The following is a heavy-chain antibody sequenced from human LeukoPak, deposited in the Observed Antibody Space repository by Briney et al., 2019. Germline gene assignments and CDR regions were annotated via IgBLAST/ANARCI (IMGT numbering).Heavy chain of an antibody. D-gene: IGHD3-10*01. CDR3: ARGPAAGMVRGVIDY. CDR2: INPNSGNT. V-gene: IGHV1-8*02. Sequence: ASVKVSCKASGYTFTGYYMHWVRQAPGQGLEWMGWINPNSGNTGYAQKFQGRVTMTRNTSISIAYMELSSLRSEGTAVYYCARGPAAGMVRGVIDYWGQGTLVTVSS. J-gene: IGHJ4*02. CDR1: GYTFTGYY.